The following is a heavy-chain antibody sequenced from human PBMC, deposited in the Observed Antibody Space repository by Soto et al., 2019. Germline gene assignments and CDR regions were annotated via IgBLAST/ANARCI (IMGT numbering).Heavy chain of an antibody. J-gene: IGHJ6*02. V-gene: IGHV1-24*01. CDR3: AIMTSIVVPAAVQNYYYYGMDV. Sequence: ASVKVSCKVSGYTLTELSMHWVRQAPGKGLEWMGGFDPEDGETIYAQKFQGRVTMTEDTSTDTAYMELSSLRSEDTAVYYYAIMTSIVVPAAVQNYYYYGMDVWGQGTTVTVSS. D-gene: IGHD2-2*01. CDR2: FDPEDGET. CDR1: GYTLTELS.